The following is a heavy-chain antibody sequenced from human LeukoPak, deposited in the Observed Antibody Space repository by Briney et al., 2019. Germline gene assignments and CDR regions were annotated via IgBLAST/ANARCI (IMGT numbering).Heavy chain of an antibody. CDR3: AKDRSLTIFGVAID. Sequence: GGSLRLSCAASGFTFSSYWMHWVRQAPGKGLEWVASIKQDGSEKYCVDSVKGRFTISRDNAENSLYLQMNSLRAEDTAVYYCAKDRSLTIFGVAIDWGQGTMVTVSS. D-gene: IGHD3-3*01. V-gene: IGHV3-7*05. CDR2: IKQDGSEK. J-gene: IGHJ3*01. CDR1: GFTFSSYW.